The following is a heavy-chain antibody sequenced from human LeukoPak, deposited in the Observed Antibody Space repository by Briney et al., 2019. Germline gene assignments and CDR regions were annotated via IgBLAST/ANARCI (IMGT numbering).Heavy chain of an antibody. CDR1: GFTFSNAW. CDR3: TTPNYDILTGYQITDY. Sequence: GGSLRLSCAASGFTFSNAWMSWVRQAPGKGLEWVGRIKSKTDGGTTDYAALVKGRFTISRDDSKNTLYLQMNSLKTEDTAVYYCTTPNYDILTGYQITDYWGQGTLVTVSS. V-gene: IGHV3-15*01. J-gene: IGHJ4*02. D-gene: IGHD3-9*01. CDR2: IKSKTDGGTT.